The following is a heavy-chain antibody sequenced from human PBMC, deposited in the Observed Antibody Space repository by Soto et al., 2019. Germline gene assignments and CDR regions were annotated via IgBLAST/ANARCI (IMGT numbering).Heavy chain of an antibody. CDR2: MNPNSGNT. Sequence: CVRIATGQGLEWMGWMNPNSGNTGYAQKFQGRVTMTRNTSISTAYMELSSLRSEDTTVYYCARDNYDILTGFLWGQGTLVTVSS. V-gene: IGHV1-8*01. J-gene: IGHJ4*02. D-gene: IGHD3-9*01. CDR3: ARDNYDILTGFL.